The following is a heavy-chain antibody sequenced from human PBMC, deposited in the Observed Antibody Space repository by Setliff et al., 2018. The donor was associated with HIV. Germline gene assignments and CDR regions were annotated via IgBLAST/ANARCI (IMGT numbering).Heavy chain of an antibody. Sequence: GGSLRLSCAASGFAFSGHQMSWVRQAPGKGLEWVAKIKQDGSDKYYVDSVKGRFTISRDNAKNSLYLQMNSLRAEDTAIYYCVRDLTTIVTRKVFDIWGQGTMVTVSS. D-gene: IGHD4-4*01. CDR1: GFAFSGHQ. CDR2: IKQDGSDK. V-gene: IGHV3-7*01. CDR3: VRDLTTIVTRKVFDI. J-gene: IGHJ3*02.